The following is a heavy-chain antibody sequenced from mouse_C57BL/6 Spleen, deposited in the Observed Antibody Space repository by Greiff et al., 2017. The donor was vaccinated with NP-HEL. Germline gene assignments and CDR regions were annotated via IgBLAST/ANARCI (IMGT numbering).Heavy chain of an antibody. V-gene: IGHV5-16*01. Sequence: DVHLVESEGGLVQPGSSMKLSCTASGFTFSDYYMAWVRQVPEKGLEWVANINYDGSSTYYLDSLKSRFIISRDNAKNILYLQMSSLKSEDTATYYCARHDYEAWFAYWGQGTLVTVSA. J-gene: IGHJ3*01. CDR2: INYDGSST. CDR1: GFTFSDYY. D-gene: IGHD2-4*01. CDR3: ARHDYEAWFAY.